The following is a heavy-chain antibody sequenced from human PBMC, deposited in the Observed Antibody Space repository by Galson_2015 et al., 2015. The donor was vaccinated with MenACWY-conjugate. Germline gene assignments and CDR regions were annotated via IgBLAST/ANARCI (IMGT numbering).Heavy chain of an antibody. CDR2: ITFSGSGT. CDR3: AKSVAHSSGWYVFDS. Sequence: SLRLSCAGSGFIFSNHAMGWVRQAPGKGLEWVSTITFSGSGTYYGDSVKGRFTISRDNSKDTLFLQMDNLRADDTAVFYCAKSVAHSSGWYVFDSWGQGTLVTVSS. CDR1: GFIFSNHA. J-gene: IGHJ4*02. V-gene: IGHV3-23*01. D-gene: IGHD6-19*01.